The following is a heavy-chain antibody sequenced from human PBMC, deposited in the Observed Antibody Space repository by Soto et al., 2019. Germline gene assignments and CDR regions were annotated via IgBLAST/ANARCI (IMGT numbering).Heavy chain of an antibody. D-gene: IGHD3-16*02. V-gene: IGHV4-59*01. CDR3: ARVDYVWWSYRPEVWFDP. Sequence: SETLSLTCTVSGGSISSYYWSWIRQPPGKGLEWIGYIYYSGSTNYIPSLKSRVTISVDTSKNPFSLKLSSVTAADTAVYYCARVDYVWWSYRPEVWFDPWGQGTLVTVSS. CDR1: GGSISSYY. CDR2: IYYSGST. J-gene: IGHJ5*02.